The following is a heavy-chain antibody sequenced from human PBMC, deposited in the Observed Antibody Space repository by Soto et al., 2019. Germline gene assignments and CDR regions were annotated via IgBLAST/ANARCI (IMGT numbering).Heavy chain of an antibody. CDR2: IYWDDDK. V-gene: IGHV2-5*02. CDR1: GFSLSTSGVG. CDR3: SHSGYYDILTGSDCFDD. Sequence: QITLKESGPTLVKPTQTLTLTCTFSGFSLSTSGVGVGWIRQPPGKALEWLALIYWDDDKRYSPSLKSRLTITKHTSKNQVVLTTTNMDPVDTATYYCSHSGYYDILTGSDCFDDWGQGTLVTLCS. J-gene: IGHJ4*02. D-gene: IGHD3-9*01.